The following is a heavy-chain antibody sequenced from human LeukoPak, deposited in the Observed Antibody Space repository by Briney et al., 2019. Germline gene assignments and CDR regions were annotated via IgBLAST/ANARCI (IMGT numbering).Heavy chain of an antibody. V-gene: IGHV4-30-2*01. J-gene: IGHJ5*02. Sequence: SQTLSLTCTVSGGSISSGGYYWSWIRQPPGKGLEWIGYIYHSGSTYYNPSLKSRVTISVDRSKNQFSLKLSSVTAADTAVYYCARDRGIAENSWWFDPWGQGTLVTVSS. CDR3: ARDRGIAENSWWFDP. CDR2: IYHSGST. D-gene: IGHD6-13*01. CDR1: GGSISSGGYY.